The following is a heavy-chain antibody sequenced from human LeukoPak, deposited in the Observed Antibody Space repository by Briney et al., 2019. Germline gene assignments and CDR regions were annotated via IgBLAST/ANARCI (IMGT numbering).Heavy chain of an antibody. V-gene: IGHV1-18*01. J-gene: IGHJ4*02. CDR3: ARVGTYYYDSSGDYYGRVVDY. CDR2: ISAYNGNT. CDR1: GYTFTSYG. Sequence: ASVKVSCKASGYTFTSYGISWVRQAPGQGLEWMGWISAYNGNTNYAQKLQGRVTMTTDTSTSTAYMELRSLRSDDTAVYYCARVGTYYYDSSGDYYGRVVDYWGQGTLVTVSS. D-gene: IGHD3-22*01.